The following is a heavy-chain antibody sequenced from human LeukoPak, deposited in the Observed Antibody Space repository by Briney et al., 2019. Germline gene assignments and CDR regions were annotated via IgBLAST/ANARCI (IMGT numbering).Heavy chain of an antibody. CDR2: TYYSGST. CDR1: GGSISSYY. J-gene: IGHJ5*02. V-gene: IGHV4-59*01. D-gene: IGHD3-10*01. Sequence: SETLSLTCTVSGGSISSYYWSWIRQPPGKGLEWIGYTYYSGSTNYNPSLKSRVTISVDTYKNQFSLKLSSVTAADTAVYYCARRLLWFGEAGWFDPWGQGTLVTVSS. CDR3: ARRLLWFGEAGWFDP.